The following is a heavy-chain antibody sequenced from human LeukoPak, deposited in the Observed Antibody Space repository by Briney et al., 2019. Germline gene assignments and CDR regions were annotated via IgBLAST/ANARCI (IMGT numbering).Heavy chain of an antibody. D-gene: IGHD2-15*01. CDR3: AREDLVYCSGGSCDGAFDI. CDR1: GFTVSSNY. Sequence: GGSLRLSCAASGFTVSSNYMSWVRQAPGKGLEWVSVIYSGGSTNYADSVKGRFTISRDNAKNTLYLQMNSLRAEDTAVYYCAREDLVYCSGGSCDGAFDIWGQGTMVTVSS. CDR2: IYSGGST. V-gene: IGHV3-53*01. J-gene: IGHJ3*02.